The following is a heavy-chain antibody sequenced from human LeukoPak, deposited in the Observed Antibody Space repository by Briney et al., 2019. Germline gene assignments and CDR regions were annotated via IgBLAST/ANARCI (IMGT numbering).Heavy chain of an antibody. J-gene: IGHJ4*02. CDR2: VIPMFATA. CDR1: GGTFSSYA. D-gene: IGHD4-17*01. CDR3: ARGLHGDYGYFDY. V-gene: IGHV1-69*13. Sequence: SVKVSCKASGGTFSSYAISWVRQAPGQGLEWMGGVIPMFATANYAPKFQDRVTITADESTSTAYMELRSLRSVDTAVYHCARGLHGDYGYFDYWGQGTLVTVSS.